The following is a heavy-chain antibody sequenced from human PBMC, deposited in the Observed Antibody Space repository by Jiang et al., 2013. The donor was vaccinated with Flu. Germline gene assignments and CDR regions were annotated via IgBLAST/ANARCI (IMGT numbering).Heavy chain of an antibody. CDR2: IYTSGST. V-gene: IGHV4-61*02. Sequence: GLVKPSQTLSLTCTVSGGSISSGSYYWSWIRQPAGKGLEWIGRIYTSGSTNYNPSLKSRVTISVDTSKNQFSLKLSSVTATDTAVYYCARGRSGYYGVFDYWGQGTLVTVSS. D-gene: IGHD3-22*01. CDR3: ARGRSGYYGVFDY. CDR1: GGSISSGSYY. J-gene: IGHJ4*02.